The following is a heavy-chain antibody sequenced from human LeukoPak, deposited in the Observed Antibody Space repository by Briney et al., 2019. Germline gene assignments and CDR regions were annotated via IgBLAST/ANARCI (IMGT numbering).Heavy chain of an antibody. J-gene: IGHJ4*02. D-gene: IGHD3-10*01. Sequence: GGSLRLSCAASGFTFSGYAMHWARQAPGKGLEWVAVLSYDGSNVYYADSVKGRFTISRDNSKNTLYLQMNSLSVEDTAVYYCARVGYYASGPFSYFDYWGQGTLVTVSS. V-gene: IGHV3-30-3*01. CDR2: LSYDGSNV. CDR1: GFTFSGYA. CDR3: ARVGYYASGPFSYFDY.